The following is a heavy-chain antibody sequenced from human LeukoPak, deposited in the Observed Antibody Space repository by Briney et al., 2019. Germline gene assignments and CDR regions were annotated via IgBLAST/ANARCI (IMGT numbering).Heavy chain of an antibody. D-gene: IGHD5-18*01. CDR2: INPHSGDT. CDR1: GYTFTSYY. V-gene: IGHV1-2*07. Sequence: ASVKVSCKAFGYTFTSYYMHWVRQAPGPGLEWMGWINPHSGDTNYAHKFQGRVTMTRDTSISIAYMELSSLKSDDTAVYYCAREGGSSYGYAYHWGQGTLVTVSS. CDR3: AREGGSSYGYAYH. J-gene: IGHJ5*02.